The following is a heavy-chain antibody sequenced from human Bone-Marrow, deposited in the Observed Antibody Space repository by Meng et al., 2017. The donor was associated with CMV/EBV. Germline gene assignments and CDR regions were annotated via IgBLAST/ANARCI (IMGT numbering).Heavy chain of an antibody. Sequence: KVSCKGSGYSFTTYWIAWVRQMPGKGLEWMGIIYPGDSDTRYSPSFQGQVTISVDKSITTAYLQWSSLKASDTAMYYCARSLRYSDSSGFYYGTYYFDYWGQGTLVTVSS. CDR3: ARSLRYSDSSGFYYGTYYFDY. J-gene: IGHJ4*02. V-gene: IGHV5-51*01. D-gene: IGHD3-22*01. CDR2: IYPGDSDT. CDR1: GYSFTTYW.